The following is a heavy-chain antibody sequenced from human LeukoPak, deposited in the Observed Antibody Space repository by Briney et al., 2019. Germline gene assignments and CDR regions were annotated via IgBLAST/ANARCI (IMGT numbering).Heavy chain of an antibody. Sequence: SETLSLTCAVSGGSISSSNWWSWVRQPPGKGLEWIGEIYHSGSTNYNPSLKSRVTISVDKSKNQFSLKLSSVTAADTAVYYCAREGSGELYCGGDCSSAFDIWGQGTMVTVSS. CDR2: IYHSGST. J-gene: IGHJ3*02. V-gene: IGHV4-4*02. CDR1: GGSISSSNW. D-gene: IGHD2-21*02. CDR3: AREGSGELYCGGDCSSAFDI.